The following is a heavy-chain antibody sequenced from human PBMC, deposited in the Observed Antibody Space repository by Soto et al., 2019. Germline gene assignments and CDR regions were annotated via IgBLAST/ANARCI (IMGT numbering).Heavy chain of an antibody. J-gene: IGHJ4*02. CDR2: ISSSSSYT. CDR3: ASIVYSYGCLGN. CDR1: GFTFSDYY. D-gene: IGHD5-18*01. V-gene: IGHV3-11*06. Sequence: QVQLVESGGGLVKPGGSLRLSCAASGFTFSDYYMSWIRQAPGKGLEWVSYISSSSSYTNYADSVKGRFTISRDNAKNSLYLQMNSLRAEDTAVYYCASIVYSYGCLGNWGQGTLVTVSS.